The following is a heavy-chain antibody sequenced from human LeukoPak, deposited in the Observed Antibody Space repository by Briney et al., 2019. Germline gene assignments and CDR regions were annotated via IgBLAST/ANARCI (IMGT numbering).Heavy chain of an antibody. CDR2: ISYDVSDK. CDR3: AKDWGQRPEKYCSGGSCSENWFDP. CDR1: GFTFSSYG. D-gene: IGHD2-15*01. J-gene: IGHJ5*02. V-gene: IGHV3-30*18. Sequence: GGSLRHSCAASGFTFSSYGMHWVRQAPGKGLEWVAVISYDVSDKYYADSVKGRSTISRDNSKNTLYLQMNSLRAEDTAVYYCAKDWGQRPEKYCSGGSCSENWFDPWGQGTLVTVSS.